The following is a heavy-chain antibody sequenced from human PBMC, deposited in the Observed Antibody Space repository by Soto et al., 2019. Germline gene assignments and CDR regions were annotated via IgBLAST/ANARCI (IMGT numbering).Heavy chain of an antibody. Sequence: SETLSLTCTVSGASIRSTDYYWSWIRQAPGKGLEWIGYVYYTGSTYYNPSLMSRLTISVDTSKNQLSLKLTSVTAAETAVYYCDGTAREGAVAPHWFDRWGQGTQVTVSS. CDR3: DGTAREGAVAPHWFDR. J-gene: IGHJ5*02. V-gene: IGHV4-30-4*01. CDR1: GASIRSTDYY. D-gene: IGHD2-21*02. CDR2: VYYTGST.